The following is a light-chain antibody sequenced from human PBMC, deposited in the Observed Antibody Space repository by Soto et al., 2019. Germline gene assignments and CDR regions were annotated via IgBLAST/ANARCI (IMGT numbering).Light chain of an antibody. CDR2: DVS. CDR1: SSDVGGYNY. J-gene: IGLJ1*01. V-gene: IGLV2-14*01. CDR3: SSYTSSSTSPYV. Sequence: QSALTQPASVSGSPGQSITISCTGTSSDVGGYNYVSWYQQHPGKAPKLMIYDVSNRPSGVSNHFSGSKSGNTASLTISGLQAEDEADYYCSSYTSSSTSPYVFGTGTKLTVL.